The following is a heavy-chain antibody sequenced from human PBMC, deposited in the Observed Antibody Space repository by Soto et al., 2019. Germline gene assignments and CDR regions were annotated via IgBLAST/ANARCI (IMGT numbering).Heavy chain of an antibody. CDR3: ARDSVITFGGVIPRKDFDY. J-gene: IGHJ4*02. CDR2: ISAYNGNT. D-gene: IGHD3-16*02. V-gene: IGHV1-18*01. Sequence: QVQLVQSGAEVKKPGASVKVSCKASGYTFTSYGISWVRQAPGQGLEWMGWISAYNGNTNYAQKPQGRVTMTTDTATSTAYLELSSLRSDDTAVYYCARDSVITFGGVIPRKDFDYWGQGTLVAVSS. CDR1: GYTFTSYG.